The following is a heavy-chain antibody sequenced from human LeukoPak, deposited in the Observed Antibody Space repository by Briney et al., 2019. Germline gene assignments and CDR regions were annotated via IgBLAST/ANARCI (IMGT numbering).Heavy chain of an antibody. CDR1: GGTFSSYA. CDR3: ARVPNYDSSGYCDFDY. V-gene: IGHV1-69*05. D-gene: IGHD3-22*01. J-gene: IGHJ4*02. Sequence: EASVKVSCKASGGTFSSYAISWVRQAPGQGLEWMGGIIPIFGTANYAQKFQGRVTITTDESTSTAYMELSSLRSDDTAVYYCARVPNYDSSGYCDFDYWGQGTLVTVSS. CDR2: IIPIFGTA.